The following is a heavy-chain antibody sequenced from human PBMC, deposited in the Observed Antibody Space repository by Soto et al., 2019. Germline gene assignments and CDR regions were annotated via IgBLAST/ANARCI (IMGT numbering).Heavy chain of an antibody. D-gene: IGHD2-15*01. CDR1: GGSLSTNP. Sequence: QVQLVQSGTEVKKPGSSVKVSCKASGGSLSTNPISWVRQAPGQGLEWMGGTGSGTGPGNHAQKFQGRLTVTADTSTTTVYMELTKLSSDDTAVYYCARRHSGGFFRFFDSWGQGTLVTVSS. J-gene: IGHJ4*02. CDR2: TGSGTGPG. CDR3: ARRHSGGFFRFFDS. V-gene: IGHV1-69*06.